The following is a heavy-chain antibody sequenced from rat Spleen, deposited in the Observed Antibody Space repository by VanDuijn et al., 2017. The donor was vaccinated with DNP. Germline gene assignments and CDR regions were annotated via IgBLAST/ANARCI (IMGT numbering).Heavy chain of an antibody. J-gene: IGHJ2*01. D-gene: IGHD3-8*01. CDR3: TSNPHIRTAAPFDY. CDR2: ITNSGGSI. V-gene: IGHV5-31*01. CDR1: GFTFNNYW. Sequence: EVQLVESGGGLVQPGRSLKLSCVASGFTFNNYWMSWIRQAPGKGLEWVASITNSGGSIYYPDSVKGRFTLSRDNAQNTLYLQVNSLRSEDTATYYCTSNPHIRTAAPFDYWGQGVMVTVSS.